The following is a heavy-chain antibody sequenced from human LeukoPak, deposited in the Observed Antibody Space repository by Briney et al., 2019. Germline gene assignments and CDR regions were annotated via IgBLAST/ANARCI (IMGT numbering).Heavy chain of an antibody. CDR1: GGTFSSYA. Sequence: SVKVSCKASGGTFSSYAISWVRQAPGQGLEWMGGIIPIFGTVNYAQKFQGRVTITADESTSTAYMELSSLRSEDTAVYYCARDESRRVVPAAPTDAFDIWGQGTMVTVSS. D-gene: IGHD2-2*01. CDR3: ARDESRRVVPAAPTDAFDI. CDR2: IIPIFGTV. V-gene: IGHV1-69*13. J-gene: IGHJ3*02.